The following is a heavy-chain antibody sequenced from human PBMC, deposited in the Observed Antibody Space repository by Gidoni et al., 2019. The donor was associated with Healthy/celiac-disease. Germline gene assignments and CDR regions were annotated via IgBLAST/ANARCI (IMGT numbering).Heavy chain of an antibody. CDR1: GYTRTELS. V-gene: IGHV1-24*01. D-gene: IGHD3-10*01. CDR3: ATILWFGAIVGAFDI. J-gene: IGHJ3*02. Sequence: QVQLVQSGAEVKKPGASVKVSCKVSGYTRTELSMHWVRPAPGKGLEWMGGFDPEDGETIYAQKFQGRVTMTEDTSTDTAYMELSSLRSEDTAVYYCATILWFGAIVGAFDIWGQGTMVTVSS. CDR2: FDPEDGET.